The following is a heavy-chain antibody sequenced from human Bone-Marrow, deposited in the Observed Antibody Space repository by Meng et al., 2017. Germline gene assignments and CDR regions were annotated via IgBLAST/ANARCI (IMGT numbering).Heavy chain of an antibody. Sequence: GSLRLSCTVSGYSISRGSYWGWIRQPPGKGLEWIGSIYYSGSTYYNPSLKSRVTISVDTSKNQFSLKLSSVTAADTAVYYCARLTDYCGGDCYGNWFDPWGQGTLVTVSS. CDR3: ARLTDYCGGDCYGNWFDP. V-gene: IGHV4-38-2*02. CDR1: GYSISRGSY. CDR2: IYYSGST. D-gene: IGHD2-21*02. J-gene: IGHJ5*02.